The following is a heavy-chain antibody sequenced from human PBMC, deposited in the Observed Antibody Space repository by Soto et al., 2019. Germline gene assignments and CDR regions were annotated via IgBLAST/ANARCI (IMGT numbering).Heavy chain of an antibody. J-gene: IGHJ6*02. CDR2: ISYDGSNK. CDR3: AKDSAVAAAGQDYYYGMDV. V-gene: IGHV3-30*18. D-gene: IGHD6-13*01. Sequence: GGSLRLSCAASGFTFSSYGMHWVRQAPGKGLEWVAVISYDGSNKYYADSVKGRFTISRDNSKNTLYLQMNSLRAEDTAVYYCAKDSAVAAAGQDYYYGMDVWGQGTTVTVSS. CDR1: GFTFSSYG.